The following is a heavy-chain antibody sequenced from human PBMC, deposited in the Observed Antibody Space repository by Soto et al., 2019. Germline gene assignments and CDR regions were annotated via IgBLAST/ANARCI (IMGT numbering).Heavy chain of an antibody. CDR1: GGSFSGYY. CDR3: ARDLLRGYSIDY. Sequence: SETLSLTCAVYGGSFSGYYWSWIRQPPGKGLEWIGEINHSGSTNYNPSLKSRVTISVDTSKNQFSLKLSSVTAADTAVYYCARDLLRGYSIDYWGQGTLVTVSS. J-gene: IGHJ4*02. V-gene: IGHV4-34*01. CDR2: INHSGST. D-gene: IGHD4-4*01.